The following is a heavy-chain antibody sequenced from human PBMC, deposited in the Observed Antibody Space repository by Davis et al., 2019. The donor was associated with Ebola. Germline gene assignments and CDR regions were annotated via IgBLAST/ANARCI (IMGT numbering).Heavy chain of an antibody. Sequence: GGSLRLSCAASGFTFSDYYMTWIRQAPGKGLECVSYISTSSTTISYADSVQGRFTISRDNAKNSLYLQMNSLRAEDTAVYYCVRRGRWQHHLDNWGQGTLVTVSS. V-gene: IGHV3-11*01. CDR3: VRRGRWQHHLDN. CDR2: ISTSSTTI. CDR1: GFTFSDYY. D-gene: IGHD2-15*01. J-gene: IGHJ4*02.